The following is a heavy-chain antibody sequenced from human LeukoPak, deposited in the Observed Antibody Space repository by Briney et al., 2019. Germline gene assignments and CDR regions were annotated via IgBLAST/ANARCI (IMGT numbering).Heavy chain of an antibody. CDR3: ARDRRYYDILTGSVSDY. D-gene: IGHD3-9*01. V-gene: IGHV7-4-1*02. Sequence: ASVKVSCKASGYTFTSYAMGWVRQAPGHGLEWMGWINTNTGNPTYAQGFTGRFVFSLDTSVSTAYLQISSLEAEDTAVYYCARDRRYYDILTGSVSDYWGQGTLVTVSS. J-gene: IGHJ4*02. CDR2: INTNTGNP. CDR1: GYTFTSYA.